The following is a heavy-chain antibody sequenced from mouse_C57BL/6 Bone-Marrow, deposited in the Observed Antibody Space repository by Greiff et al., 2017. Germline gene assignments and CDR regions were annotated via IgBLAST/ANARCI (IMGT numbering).Heavy chain of an antibody. CDR3: AREGWSNYDFGD. CDR1: GYTFTDYY. J-gene: IGHJ2*01. D-gene: IGHD2-5*01. Sequence: EVQLQQSGPELVKPGASVKISCKASGYTFTDYYMNWVKQSHGQSLEWIGDINPNNGGTSYNQKFKGKATLTVDKSSSPAYMELRSLTSEDAAVYYCAREGWSNYDFGDWGQGTTLTVSS. V-gene: IGHV1-26*01. CDR2: INPNNGGT.